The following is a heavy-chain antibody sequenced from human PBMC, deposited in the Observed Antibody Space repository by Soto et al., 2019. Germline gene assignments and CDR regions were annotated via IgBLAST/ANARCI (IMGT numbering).Heavy chain of an antibody. CDR1: GFTFSSYW. Sequence: PGGSLRLSCAASGFTFSSYWMSWVRQAPGKGLEWVANIKQDGSEKYYVDSVKGRFTISRDNAKNSLYLQMNSLRAEDTAVYYCARETSSSSWYWGLSDYYYYYGMDVWGQGTTVTVSS. CDR2: IKQDGSEK. V-gene: IGHV3-7*03. CDR3: ARETSSSSWYWGLSDYYYYYGMDV. D-gene: IGHD6-13*01. J-gene: IGHJ6*02.